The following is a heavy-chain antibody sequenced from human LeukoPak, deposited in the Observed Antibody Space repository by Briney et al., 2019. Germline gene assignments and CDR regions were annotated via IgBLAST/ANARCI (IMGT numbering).Heavy chain of an antibody. D-gene: IGHD3-22*01. CDR1: GYTFTSYD. CDR3: ARSQYYDSSGPFDY. V-gene: IGHV1-8*01. Sequence: ASVKVSCKASGYTFTSYDINWVRQATGQGLEWMGWMNPNSGNTGYAQKFQGRVTMTRNTSISTAYVELSSLRSEDTAVYYCARSQYYDSSGPFDYWGQGTLVTVSS. J-gene: IGHJ4*02. CDR2: MNPNSGNT.